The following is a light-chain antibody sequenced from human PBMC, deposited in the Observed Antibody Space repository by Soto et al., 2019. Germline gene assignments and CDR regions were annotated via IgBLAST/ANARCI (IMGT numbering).Light chain of an antibody. CDR3: QQYNNWPYT. CDR1: QSVSSN. Sequence: IALTQSAATLYTLPGQTGTLSRRASQSVSSNLAWYQQKPGQAPRLLIYAASARATGIPARFSGSGSGTDFTLTISSLQSEDFAVYYCQQYNNWPYTFGQGTKVDI. J-gene: IGKJ2*01. V-gene: IGKV3-15*01. CDR2: AAS.